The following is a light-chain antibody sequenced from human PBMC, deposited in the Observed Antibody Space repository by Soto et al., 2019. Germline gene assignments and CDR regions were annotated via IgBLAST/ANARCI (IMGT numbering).Light chain of an antibody. Sequence: QSVLTQPPLVSGAPGQRVTISCTGSSSSIGAGYAVHQYQQLPGTAPKLLIYGNSNRPSGVPDRFSGSKSGTSASLAITGLQTEDEAEYYCQSYDSSLSGSVVGGGTK. CDR1: SSSIGAGYA. V-gene: IGLV1-40*01. J-gene: IGLJ2*01. CDR3: QSYDSSLSGSV. CDR2: GNS.